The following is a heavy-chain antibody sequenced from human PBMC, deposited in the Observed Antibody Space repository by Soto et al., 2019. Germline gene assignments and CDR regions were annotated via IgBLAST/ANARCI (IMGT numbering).Heavy chain of an antibody. D-gene: IGHD2-21*02. V-gene: IGHV4-39*01. CDR3: ARQRTSVVTLAYFDV. CDR2: IYYSGST. CDR1: GDSISSRSYY. J-gene: IGHJ4*02. Sequence: SETLSLTCTVTGDSISSRSYYWGWIRQPPGKGLEWVGSIYYSGSTYNNPSLRSRVSMSIDTSKDQFSLKLKSVTAADTALYFCARQRTSVVTLAYFDVWGAGSLVTVAS.